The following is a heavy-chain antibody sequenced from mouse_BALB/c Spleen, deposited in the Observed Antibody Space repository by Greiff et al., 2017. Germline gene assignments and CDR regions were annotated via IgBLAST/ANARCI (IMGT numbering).Heavy chain of an antibody. Sequence: QVHVKQSGAELVRPGTSVKVSCKASGYAFTNYSIEWVKQRPGQGLEWIGVINPGSGGANYNEKFKGKATLTADKSSSTAYMQLSRLTSDESAVYSCARGNNCGSSYGGYFDYWGQGTTLTVSA. D-gene: IGHD1-1*01. V-gene: IGHV1-54*01. J-gene: IGHJ2*01. CDR3: ARGNNCGSSYGGYFDY. CDR1: GYAFTNYS. CDR2: INPGSGGA.